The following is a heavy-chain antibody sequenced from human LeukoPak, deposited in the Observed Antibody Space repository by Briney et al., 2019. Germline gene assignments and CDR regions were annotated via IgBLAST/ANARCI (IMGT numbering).Heavy chain of an antibody. J-gene: IGHJ6*03. Sequence: ASVKVSCKASGYTFTSYYMHWVRQAPGQGLEWMGIINPSGGTTNYAQKFQGRVTISVDTSKNQFSLKLSSVTAADTAVYYCARSSEGRYYYDSSGYSYYYYYMDVWGKGTTVTISS. D-gene: IGHD3-22*01. CDR1: GYTFTSYY. V-gene: IGHV1-46*01. CDR3: ARSSEGRYYYDSSGYSYYYYYMDV. CDR2: INPSGGTT.